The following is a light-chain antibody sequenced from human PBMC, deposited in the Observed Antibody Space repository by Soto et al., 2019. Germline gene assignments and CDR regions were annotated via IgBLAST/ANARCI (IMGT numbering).Light chain of an antibody. CDR1: SSDVGGYYY. Sequence: QSVLTQPASVSGSPGQSITISCTGTSSDVGGYYYVSWYQQHPGQAPKLMIYEVSNRPSGVSNRFSGSKSGNTASLTISGLQAEDEADYYCSSYTSSSVVVLGGGTKVTVL. V-gene: IGLV2-14*01. CDR2: EVS. J-gene: IGLJ2*01. CDR3: SSYTSSSVVV.